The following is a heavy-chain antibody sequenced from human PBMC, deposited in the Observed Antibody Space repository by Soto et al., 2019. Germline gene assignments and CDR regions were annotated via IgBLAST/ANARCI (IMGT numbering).Heavy chain of an antibody. J-gene: IGHJ4*02. CDR3: TRRVVAGQDDY. Sequence: PGGSLRVSCAASGFTFSSYAMSWVRQAPGKGLEWVSGISAGGASTYYADSVKGRFTISRDNSKNTLYLQMNTLRAEDTAVYYCTRRVVAGQDDYWGQVPLVTVSS. V-gene: IGHV3-23*01. CDR1: GFTFSSYA. CDR2: ISAGGAST. D-gene: IGHD6-19*01.